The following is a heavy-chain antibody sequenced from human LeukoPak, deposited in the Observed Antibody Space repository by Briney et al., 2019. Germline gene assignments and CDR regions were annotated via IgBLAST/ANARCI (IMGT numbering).Heavy chain of an antibody. CDR3: AKDRTYTSSSGGFDY. CDR2: IRFDGRNI. CDR1: GFTFSSYG. V-gene: IGHV3-30*02. D-gene: IGHD6-6*01. J-gene: IGHJ4*02. Sequence: GGPLRLSCAASGFTFSSYGMHWVRQAPGKGLEWVAYIRFDGRNIYYANSVKGRFTISRDNSKNTLHLQMNSLRTEDTAVYYCAKDRTYTSSSGGFDYWGQGTLVTVS.